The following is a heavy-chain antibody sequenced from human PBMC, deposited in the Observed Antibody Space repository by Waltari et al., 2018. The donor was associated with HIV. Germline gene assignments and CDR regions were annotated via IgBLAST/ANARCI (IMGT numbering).Heavy chain of an antibody. D-gene: IGHD3-3*01. Sequence: QAQLVQSGAEVRKPGASVKVSCKASGYNFATFDINWVRRAPGQGLEWMGWMSINSGNAGYGQRFKGRVTLTRDTSIDTAYMELHSLTPQDTAVYYCVTSRPGAVFGDFWGQGTPVMVSS. CDR1: GYNFATFD. V-gene: IGHV1-8*01. CDR3: VTSRPGAVFGDF. J-gene: IGHJ4*02. CDR2: MSINSGNA.